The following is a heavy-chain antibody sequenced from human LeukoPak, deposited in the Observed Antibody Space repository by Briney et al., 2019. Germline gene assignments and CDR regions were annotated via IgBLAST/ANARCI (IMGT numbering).Heavy chain of an antibody. J-gene: IGHJ6*02. Sequence: ASVKVSCKASGFTFTSSAMQWVRQARGQRLEWIGWIVVGSGNTNYAQKFQERVTITRDMSTSTAYMELSSLGSEDTAVYYCAADSGFFAPDYPEEDYYYYYGMDVWGQGTTVTVSS. V-gene: IGHV1-58*02. CDR3: AADSGFFAPDYPEEDYYYYYGMDV. CDR2: IVVGSGNT. CDR1: GFTFTSSA. D-gene: IGHD1-14*01.